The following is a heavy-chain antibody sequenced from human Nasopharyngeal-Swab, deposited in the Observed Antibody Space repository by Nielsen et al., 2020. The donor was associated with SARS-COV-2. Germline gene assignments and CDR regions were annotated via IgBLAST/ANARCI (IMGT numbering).Heavy chain of an antibody. J-gene: IGHJ4*02. CDR1: GFTFSSYG. V-gene: IGHV3-33*01. CDR2: IWYDGSNK. D-gene: IGHD3-10*01. Sequence: GGSLRLSCAASGFTFSSYGMHWVRQAPGKGLEWVAVIWYDGSNKYYADSVKGRFTISRDNSKNTLYLQMNSLRAEDTAVYYCARLVSYGSGSLEDYWGQGTLVTVSS. CDR3: ARLVSYGSGSLEDY.